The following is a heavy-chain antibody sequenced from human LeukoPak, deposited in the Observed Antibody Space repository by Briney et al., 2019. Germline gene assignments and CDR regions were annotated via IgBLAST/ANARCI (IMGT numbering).Heavy chain of an antibody. J-gene: IGHJ6*03. CDR1: GFTFSSYW. CDR2: IKQDGSEK. CDR3: ARATEWLLYYYYMDV. D-gene: IGHD3-3*01. V-gene: IGHV3-7*01. Sequence: GGSLRLSCAASGFTFSSYWMSWVRQAPGKGLEWVANIKQDGSEKYYVDSVKGRFTISRDNAKNSLYLQMNSLRAEDTAVYYCARATEWLLYYYYMDVWGKGTTATVSS.